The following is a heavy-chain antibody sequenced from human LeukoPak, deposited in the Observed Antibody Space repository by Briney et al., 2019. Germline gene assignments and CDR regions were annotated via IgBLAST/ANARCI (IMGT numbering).Heavy chain of an antibody. J-gene: IGHJ6*03. V-gene: IGHV3-21*01. Sequence: PGGSLRLSCAASGFTSSSYSMNWVRQAPGKGLEWVSSISSSSSYIYYADSVKGRFTISRDNAKNSPYLQMNSLRAEDTAVYYCARCIAAASSDYYYYYMDVWGKGTTVTVSS. D-gene: IGHD6-13*01. CDR2: ISSSSSYI. CDR1: GFTSSSYS. CDR3: ARCIAAASSDYYYYYMDV.